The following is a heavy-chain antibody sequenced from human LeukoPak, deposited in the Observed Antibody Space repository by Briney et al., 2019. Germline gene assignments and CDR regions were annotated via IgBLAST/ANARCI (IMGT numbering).Heavy chain of an antibody. Sequence: GGSLRLSCAASGFTFSSYWMHWARHAPGKGLVWVSRINSDGSSTSYADSVKGRFTISRDNAKNTLYLQMNSLRAVDTAVYYCAREDYDAFDIWSQGTMVTVSS. V-gene: IGHV3-74*01. J-gene: IGHJ3*02. CDR2: INSDGSST. CDR3: AREDYDAFDI. CDR1: GFTFSSYW. D-gene: IGHD4-11*01.